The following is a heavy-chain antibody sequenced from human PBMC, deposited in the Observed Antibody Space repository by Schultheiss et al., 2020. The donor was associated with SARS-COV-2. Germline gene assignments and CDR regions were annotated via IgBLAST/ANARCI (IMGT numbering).Heavy chain of an antibody. V-gene: IGHV4-39*07. CDR1: GGSISSSSYY. J-gene: IGHJ6*03. CDR2: IYYSGST. CDR3: ARVCDGYYYYYYMDV. Sequence: SETLSLTCTVSGGSISSSSYYWGWIRQPPGKGLEWIGSIYYSGSTYYNPSLKSRVTISVDTSKNQFSLKLSSVTAADTAVYYCARVCDGYYYYYYMDVWGKGTTVTVSS. D-gene: IGHD2-21*01.